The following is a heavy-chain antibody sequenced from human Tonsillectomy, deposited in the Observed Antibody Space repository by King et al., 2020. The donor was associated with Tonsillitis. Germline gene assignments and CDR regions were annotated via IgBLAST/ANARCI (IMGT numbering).Heavy chain of an antibody. J-gene: IGHJ3*02. D-gene: IGHD2-15*01. V-gene: IGHV1-69*04. CDR3: ASPGSKELVAANGPFDI. Sequence: QLVQSGAEVKKPGSSVKVSCKASGGTFTSYAISWVRQAPGQGLEWRGRIIPILGIANYAQKFQGRVTITADKSTSTAYMDLSSLRPEDTAVYYCASPGSKELVAANGPFDIWGQGTMVTVSS. CDR2: IIPILGIA. CDR1: GGTFTSYA.